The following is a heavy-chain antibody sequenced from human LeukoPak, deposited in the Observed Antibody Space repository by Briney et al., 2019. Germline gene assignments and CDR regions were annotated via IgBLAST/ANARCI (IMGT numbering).Heavy chain of an antibody. V-gene: IGHV5-51*01. CDR2: IFPDDTDT. CDR3: AKHGSIGARQNWFDP. J-gene: IGHJ5*02. CDR1: GYMCTSYW. Sequence: GESLMISCKASGYMCTSYWIGWLRPIAGKGLEWMVIIFPDDTDTRYSPSFQGQLNISADKSINNAYLQWSRLKGSETAMYYCAKHGSIGARQNWFDPWGQGTLVTVSS. D-gene: IGHD6-6*01.